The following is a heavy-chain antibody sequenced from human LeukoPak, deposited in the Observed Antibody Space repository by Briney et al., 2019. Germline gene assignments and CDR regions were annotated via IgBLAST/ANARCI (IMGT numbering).Heavy chain of an antibody. D-gene: IGHD1-26*01. CDR1: GYTFTGYY. CDR3: ARDSGSGSYFDY. V-gene: IGHV1-2*02. J-gene: IGHJ4*02. CDR2: INPNSGGT. Sequence: ASVKVSCKASGYTFTGYYMHWVRQAPGQGLEWMGWINPNSGGTNYAQKFQGRVTMTRDTSISTAYMELSRLRSDDTAVYYCARDSGSGSYFDYWGQGTLVTASS.